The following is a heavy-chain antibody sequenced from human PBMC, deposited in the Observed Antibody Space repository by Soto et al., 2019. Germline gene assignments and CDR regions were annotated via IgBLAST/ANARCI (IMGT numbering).Heavy chain of an antibody. V-gene: IGHV1-18*01. CDR2: ISAYNGNT. J-gene: IGHJ5*02. Sequence: ASVKVSCKASGYTFTSYGISWVRQAPGQGLEWMGWISAYNGNTNYAQKLQGRVTMTTDTSTSTAYMELRSLRSDDTAVYYCARDRVVLAAAGTVSASFNWFDPWGQGTLVTVSS. CDR1: GYTFTSYG. CDR3: ARDRVVLAAAGTVSASFNWFDP. D-gene: IGHD6-13*01.